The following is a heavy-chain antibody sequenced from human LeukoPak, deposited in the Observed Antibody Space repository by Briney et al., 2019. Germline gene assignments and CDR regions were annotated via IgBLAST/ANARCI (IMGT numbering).Heavy chain of an antibody. V-gene: IGHV3-30-3*01. CDR3: ARDRRITFGGVIATMPYNWFDP. CDR1: GFTFSSYD. J-gene: IGHJ5*02. D-gene: IGHD3-16*02. CDR2: ISYDGSNK. Sequence: PGGSLRLSCAASGFTFSSYDMHWVRQAPGKGLEWVAVISYDGSNKYYADSVKGRFTISRDNSKNTLYLQMNSLRAEDTAVYYCARDRRITFGGVIATMPYNWFDPWGQGTLVTVSS.